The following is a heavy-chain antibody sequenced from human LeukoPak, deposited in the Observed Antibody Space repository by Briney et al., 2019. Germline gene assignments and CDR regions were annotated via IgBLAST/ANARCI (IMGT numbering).Heavy chain of an antibody. J-gene: IGHJ4*02. V-gene: IGHV4-38-2*01. CDR3: ARVAISDMVRGVLDY. D-gene: IGHD3-10*01. Sequence: PSETLSLTCAVSGYSISSGYYWGWIRQPPGKGLEWIGSIYHSGSTYYNPSLKSRVTISVDTSKNQFSLKLSSVTAADTAVYYCARVAISDMVRGVLDYWAREPWSPSPQ. CDR1: GYSISSGYY. CDR2: IYHSGST.